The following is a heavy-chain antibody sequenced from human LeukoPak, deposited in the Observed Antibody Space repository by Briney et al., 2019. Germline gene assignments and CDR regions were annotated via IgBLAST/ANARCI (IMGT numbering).Heavy chain of an antibody. V-gene: IGHV3-7*02. Sequence: GGSLRLSCVASGFIFRNYWMSWVRQAPGKGLEWVANINHDGGDKNYVDSVKGRFTISRDNAKSSLYLQMNSLRVEDTAVYYCAITGGPTVTAFDLWGQGILVTVS. CDR3: AITGGPTVTAFDL. CDR2: INHDGGDK. D-gene: IGHD4-11*01. J-gene: IGHJ4*02. CDR1: GFIFRNYW.